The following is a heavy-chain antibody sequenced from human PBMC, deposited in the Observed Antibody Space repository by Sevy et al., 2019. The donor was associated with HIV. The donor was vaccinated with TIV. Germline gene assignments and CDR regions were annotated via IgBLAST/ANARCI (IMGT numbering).Heavy chain of an antibody. V-gene: IGHV4-34*01. CDR2: INHRGST. Sequence: SENLSLTCAVYGGSFSGYYWSWIRQPPGKGLEWVGEINHRGSTNYNPSLKSRVTISVDTSKNQYSLKLSSVTAADTAVYYCARGIVGATDWFDPWGQGTLVTVSS. D-gene: IGHD1-26*01. J-gene: IGHJ5*02. CDR1: GGSFSGYY. CDR3: ARGIVGATDWFDP.